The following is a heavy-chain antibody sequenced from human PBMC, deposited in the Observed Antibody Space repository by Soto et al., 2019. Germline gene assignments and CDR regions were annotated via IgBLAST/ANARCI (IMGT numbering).Heavy chain of an antibody. CDR3: ARSYSTNFKPNWFDP. CDR2: IYYSGST. Sequence: SETLSLTCIVSGGSISSYYWSWIRQPPGKGLEWIGYIYYSGSTNYNPSLKSRVTISVDTSKNQFSLKLSSVTAADTAVYYCARSYSTNFKPNWFDPWGQGTLVTVSS. V-gene: IGHV4-59*01. D-gene: IGHD6-13*01. J-gene: IGHJ5*02. CDR1: GGSISSYY.